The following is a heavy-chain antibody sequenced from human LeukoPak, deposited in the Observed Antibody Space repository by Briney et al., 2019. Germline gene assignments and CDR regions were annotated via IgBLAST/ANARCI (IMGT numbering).Heavy chain of an antibody. CDR2: ISYDGSNK. V-gene: IGHV3-30*18. D-gene: IGHD3-10*01. CDR3: AKETMVRGVMVY. CDR1: GFTFSSYG. J-gene: IGHJ4*02. Sequence: PGRSLRLSCAASGFTFSSYGMHWVRQAPGKGLEWVAVISYDGSNKYYADSVKGRFTISRDNSKNTLYLQMNSLRAEDTAVYYCAKETMVRGVMVYWGQGTLVTVSS.